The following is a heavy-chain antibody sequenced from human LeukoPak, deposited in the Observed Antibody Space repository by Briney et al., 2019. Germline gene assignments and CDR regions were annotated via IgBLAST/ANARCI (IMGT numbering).Heavy chain of an antibody. J-gene: IGHJ4*02. CDR1: GYTFTSYG. V-gene: IGHV1-2*02. Sequence: GASVKVSCKASGYTFTSYGISWVRQAPGQGLEWMGWINPNSGGTNYAQKFQGRVTMTRDTSISTAYMELSRLRSDDTAVYYCATDVEMATISGYWGQGTLVTVSS. D-gene: IGHD5-24*01. CDR3: ATDVEMATISGY. CDR2: INPNSGGT.